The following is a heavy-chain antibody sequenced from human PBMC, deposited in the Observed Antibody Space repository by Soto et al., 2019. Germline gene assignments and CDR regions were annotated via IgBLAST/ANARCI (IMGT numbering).Heavy chain of an antibody. CDR3: ARGNYLDTAMASFDY. J-gene: IGHJ4*02. CDR1: GFTFSSYA. V-gene: IGHV3-30-3*01. Sequence: GGSLRLSCAASGFTFSSYAMHWVRQAPGKGLEWVAVISYDGSNKYYADSVKGRFTISRDNSKNTLYLQMNSLRAEDTAVYYCARGNYLDTAMASFDYWGQGTLVTVSS. CDR2: ISYDGSNK. D-gene: IGHD5-18*01.